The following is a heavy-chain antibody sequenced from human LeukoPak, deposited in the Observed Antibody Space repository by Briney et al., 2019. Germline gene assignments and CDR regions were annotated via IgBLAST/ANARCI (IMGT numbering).Heavy chain of an antibody. CDR2: IYYSGST. CDR1: GGSISSYY. V-gene: IGHV4-59*01. J-gene: IGHJ5*02. D-gene: IGHD6-25*01. Sequence: PSETLSLTCTVSGGSISSYYWSWIRQPPGKGLEWIGYIYYSGSTNYNPSLKSRVTISVDTSKNQFSLELSSVTAADTAVYYCARGSGYGHHRIHPWGQGTLVTVSS. CDR3: ARGSGYGHHRIHP.